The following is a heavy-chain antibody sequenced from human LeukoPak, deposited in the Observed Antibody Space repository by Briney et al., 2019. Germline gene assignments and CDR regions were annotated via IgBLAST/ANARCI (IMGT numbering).Heavy chain of an antibody. V-gene: IGHV3-7*05. CDR2: IKQAGSER. Sequence: GGSLRLSCAASGFTLSNYWMSWVRQAPGKGLEWVANIKQAGSERYYVDSVKGRFTISRDNAKNSLYLQMNSLRAEDTAVYYCARPGPQLQRLTFFDYWGQGTLVTVSS. J-gene: IGHJ4*02. CDR1: GFTLSNYW. D-gene: IGHD4-11*01. CDR3: ARPGPQLQRLTFFDY.